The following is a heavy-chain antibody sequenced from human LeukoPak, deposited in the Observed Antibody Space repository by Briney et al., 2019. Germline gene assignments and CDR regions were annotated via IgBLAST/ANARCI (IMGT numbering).Heavy chain of an antibody. J-gene: IGHJ3*01. D-gene: IGHD3-22*01. CDR1: GFTFSIYP. Sequence: GGSQTLSCAASGFTFSIYPMTWVRQAPGKGLEWLSAISASGVDTYYPDSVKGRFTISRDNYKHTLYLHMSRMRAEDTAVYFCAKRPRDSSGYYLGAFDGWGQGTTVTVSS. V-gene: IGHV3-23*01. CDR2: ISASGVDT. CDR3: AKRPRDSSGYYLGAFDG.